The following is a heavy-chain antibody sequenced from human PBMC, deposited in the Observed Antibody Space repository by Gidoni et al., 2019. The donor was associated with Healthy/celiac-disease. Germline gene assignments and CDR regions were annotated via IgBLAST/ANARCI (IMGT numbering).Heavy chain of an antibody. CDR3: ARDHYYDSSGYYAVGDY. V-gene: IGHV1-2*02. CDR1: GYTFPGYY. J-gene: IGHJ4*02. CDR2: INPNSGGT. Sequence: QVQLVQSGAEVKKPGASVKVSCKASGYTFPGYYMHWVRQAPGQGLEWMGWINPNSGGTNYAQKFQGRVTMTRDTSISTAYMELSRLRSDDTAVYYCARDHYYDSSGYYAVGDYWGQGTLVTVSS. D-gene: IGHD3-22*01.